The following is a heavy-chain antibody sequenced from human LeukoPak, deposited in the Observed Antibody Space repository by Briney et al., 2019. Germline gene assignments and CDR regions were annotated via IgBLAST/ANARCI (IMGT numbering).Heavy chain of an antibody. CDR3: ARARPGYFDY. D-gene: IGHD6-6*01. Sequence: SQTLSLTCTVSGDSISSGSYYWSWIRQPAGKGLEWIGRIYTSGSTNYNPSLKSRVTISVDTSKNQFSLKLSSVTAADTAVYYCARARPGYFDYWGQGTLVTVSS. CDR2: IYTSGST. CDR1: GDSISSGSYY. J-gene: IGHJ4*02. V-gene: IGHV4-61*02.